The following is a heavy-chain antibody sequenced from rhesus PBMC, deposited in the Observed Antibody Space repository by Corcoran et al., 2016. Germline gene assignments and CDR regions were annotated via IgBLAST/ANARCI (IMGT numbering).Heavy chain of an antibody. CDR2: IIGSSGST. Sequence: QVQLQESGPGLGKPSETLSLTCAVSGYSISSGYYWGWIRQPPGKGLEFIGYIIGSSGSTYSNPSLKSRVSISKDTSKNHFSLKLSSVTAADTAVYYCASGSNWYFDNWGQGALVTVSS. D-gene: IGHD6-25*01. CDR3: ASGSNWYFDN. J-gene: IGHJ4*01. V-gene: IGHV4-99*01. CDR1: GYSISSGYY.